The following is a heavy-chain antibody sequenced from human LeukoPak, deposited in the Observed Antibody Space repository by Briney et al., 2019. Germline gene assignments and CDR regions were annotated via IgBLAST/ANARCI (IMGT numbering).Heavy chain of an antibody. CDR3: ARVGYGGPYAGFDP. D-gene: IGHD5-18*01. CDR1: GYTFTGYY. V-gene: IGHV1-2*02. Sequence: ASVKVSCKASGYTFTGYYMHWVRQAPGRGLEWMGWINPNSGGTNYAQKFQGRVTMTRDTSISTAYMELSRLRSDDTAVYYCARVGYGGPYAGFDPWGQGTLVTVSS. CDR2: INPNSGGT. J-gene: IGHJ5*02.